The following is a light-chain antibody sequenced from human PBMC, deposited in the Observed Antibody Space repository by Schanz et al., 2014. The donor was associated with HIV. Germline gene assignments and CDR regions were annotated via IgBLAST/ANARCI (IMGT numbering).Light chain of an antibody. Sequence: EIVLTQSPATLSLSPGERATLSCRASQSVSNYLAWYQQKPGQAPRLLIYDTSGRATGIPDRFSGSGAGTDFTLTISRLEPEDFAVYYCQHYYNSLWTFGQGTKVEIK. CDR1: QSVSNY. CDR3: QHYYNSLWT. J-gene: IGKJ1*01. V-gene: IGKV3-20*01. CDR2: DTS.